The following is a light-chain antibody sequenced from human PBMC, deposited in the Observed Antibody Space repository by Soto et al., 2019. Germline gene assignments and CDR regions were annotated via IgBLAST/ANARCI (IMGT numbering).Light chain of an antibody. Sequence: QAVLTQPPSVSAAPGQKVTISCSGSSSNIGNNYVSWYQQLPGTAPKLLIYDNNKRPSGIPDRFSGSKSGTSGTLDITGLQTVDEADYYCATWDGSLPAEVFGGGTQLTVL. CDR1: SSNIGNNY. CDR2: DNN. V-gene: IGLV1-51*01. J-gene: IGLJ2*01. CDR3: ATWDGSLPAEV.